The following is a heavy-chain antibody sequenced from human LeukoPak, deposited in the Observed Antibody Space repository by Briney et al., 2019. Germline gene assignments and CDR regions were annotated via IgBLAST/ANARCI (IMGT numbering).Heavy chain of an antibody. J-gene: IGHJ5*02. CDR1: GGSITSGNYY. CDR3: ARKYPDHWFDP. Sequence: SETLSLTCTVSGGSITSGNYYWSWIRQPPGKGLEWIGYIFYTGSTNCSPSLKSRVFILVDTFKNQFSLKLSSVTAADTAVYFCARKYPDHWFDPWGQGTLVTVSS. CDR2: IFYTGST. V-gene: IGHV4-30-4*01. D-gene: IGHD6-6*01.